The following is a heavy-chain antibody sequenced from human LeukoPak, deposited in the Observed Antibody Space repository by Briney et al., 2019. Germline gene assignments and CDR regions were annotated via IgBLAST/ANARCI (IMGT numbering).Heavy chain of an antibody. CDR3: AREYSSSSEDWFDP. Sequence: ASVKVSCKASGYTFTGYYMHWVRQAPGQGLEWMGWINPNSGGTNYAQKFQGRVTMTRDTSISTAYMELSRLRSDDTAVYYCAREYSSSSEDWFDPWGQGTLVTVSS. V-gene: IGHV1-2*02. D-gene: IGHD6-6*01. J-gene: IGHJ5*02. CDR2: INPNSGGT. CDR1: GYTFTGYY.